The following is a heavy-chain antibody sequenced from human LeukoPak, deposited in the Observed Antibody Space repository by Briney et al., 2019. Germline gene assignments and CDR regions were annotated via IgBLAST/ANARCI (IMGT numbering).Heavy chain of an antibody. CDR2: IYSGGST. V-gene: IGHV3-NL1*01. CDR3: ARGITVTTWGAFDY. D-gene: IGHD4-11*01. J-gene: IGHJ4*02. Sequence: PGRSLRLSCAASGFTFSSYGMHWVRQAPGKGLEWVSVIYSGGSTYYADSVKGRFTISRDNAKNSLYLQMNSLRAEDTAVYYCARGITVTTWGAFDYWGQGTLVTVSS. CDR1: GFTFSSYG.